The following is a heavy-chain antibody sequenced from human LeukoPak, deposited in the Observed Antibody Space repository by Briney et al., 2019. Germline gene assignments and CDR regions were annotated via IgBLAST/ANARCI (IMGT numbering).Heavy chain of an antibody. CDR3: AREQKPLGWELLRPHFDY. D-gene: IGHD1-26*01. CDR1: GFTFSSYA. J-gene: IGHJ4*02. Sequence: GGSLRLSCAASGFTFSSYAMHWVRQAPGKGLEWVAVISYDGSNKYYADSVKGRFTISRDNSKNTLYLQMNSLRAEDTAVYYCAREQKPLGWELLRPHFDYWGQGTLVTVSS. V-gene: IGHV3-30-3*01. CDR2: ISYDGSNK.